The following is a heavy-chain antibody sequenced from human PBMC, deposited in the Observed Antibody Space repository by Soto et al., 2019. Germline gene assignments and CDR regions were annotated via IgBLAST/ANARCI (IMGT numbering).Heavy chain of an antibody. CDR2: ISYDGSNK. CDR1: GFTFSSYG. J-gene: IGHJ6*02. V-gene: IGHV3-30*18. Sequence: GGSLRLSCAASGFTFSSYGMHWVRQAPGKGLEWVAVISYDGSNKYYADSVKGRFTISRDNSKNTLYLQMNSLRAEDTAVYYCAKDHYGSGSYSSTNYYYYGMDVWGQGTTVTVSS. CDR3: AKDHYGSGSYSSTNYYYYGMDV. D-gene: IGHD3-10*01.